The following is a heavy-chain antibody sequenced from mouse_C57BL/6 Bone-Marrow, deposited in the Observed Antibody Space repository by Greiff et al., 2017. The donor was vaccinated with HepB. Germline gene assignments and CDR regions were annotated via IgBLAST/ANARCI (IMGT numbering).Heavy chain of an antibody. CDR2: INPSTGGT. CDR3: ARRGGMDY. V-gene: IGHV1-42*01. CDR1: GYSFTGYY. Sequence: LQQSGPELVKPGASVKISCKASGYSFTGYYMNWVKQSPEKSLEWIGEINPSTGGTTYNQKFKAKATLTVDKSSSTAYMQLKSLTSEDSAVYYCARRGGMDYWGQGTSVTVSS. J-gene: IGHJ4*01.